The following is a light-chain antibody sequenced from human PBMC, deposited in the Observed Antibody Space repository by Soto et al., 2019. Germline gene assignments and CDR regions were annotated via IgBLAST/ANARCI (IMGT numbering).Light chain of an antibody. CDR2: AAS. CDR1: QSISSY. Sequence: DIQMTQSPSSLSASVGDRVTITCRASQSISSYLNWYQQKPAKAPKLLIYAASSLQSGVPSRFSGSGSGTDFTLTISSLQPEDIATYYCQQCYSTLFTFGPGTKVDIK. J-gene: IGKJ3*01. CDR3: QQCYSTLFT. V-gene: IGKV1-39*01.